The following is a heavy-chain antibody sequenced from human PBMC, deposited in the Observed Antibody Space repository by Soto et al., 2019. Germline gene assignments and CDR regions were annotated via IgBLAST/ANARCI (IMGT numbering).Heavy chain of an antibody. CDR1: GYTLTELS. CDR2: FDPEDGET. Sequence: ASVKVSCKVSGYTLTELSMHWVRQAPGKGLEWMGGFDPEDGETIYAQKFQGRVTMTEDTSTDTAYMELSSLRSEDTAVYYCATDLGAVAASRYYYYGMDVWGQGTTVTVSS. D-gene: IGHD6-19*01. J-gene: IGHJ6*02. V-gene: IGHV1-24*01. CDR3: ATDLGAVAASRYYYYGMDV.